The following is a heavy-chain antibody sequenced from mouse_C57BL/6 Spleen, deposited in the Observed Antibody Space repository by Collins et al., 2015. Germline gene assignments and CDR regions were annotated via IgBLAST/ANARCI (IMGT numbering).Heavy chain of an antibody. V-gene: IGHV1-20*02. J-gene: IGHJ3*01. CDR3: AILYGNYEAWFAY. D-gene: IGHD2-1*01. Sequence: EVQLQQSGPELVKPGASVKISCKASGYSFTGYFMNWVMQSHGKSLEWIGRINPYNGDTFYNQKFKGKATLTVDKSSSTAHMELRSLASEDSAVHYCAILYGNYEAWFAYWGQGTLVTVSA. CDR2: INPYNGDT. CDR1: GYSFTGYF.